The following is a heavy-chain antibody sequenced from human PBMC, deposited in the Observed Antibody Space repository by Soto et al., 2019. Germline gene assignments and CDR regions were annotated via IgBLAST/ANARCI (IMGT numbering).Heavy chain of an antibody. J-gene: IGHJ4*02. CDR1: GYTFIGYS. D-gene: IGHD3-16*02. CDR3: ARGGLYSYTY. Sequence: ASVKVSCKASGYTFIGYSIHWVRQAPGQGLEWMGRINPNSGETNFAQTFRGRVTMTTDTSISTAFMELSRLTSDDTAVYYCARGGLYSYTYWGQGTLGTVS. CDR2: INPNSGET. V-gene: IGHV1-2*02.